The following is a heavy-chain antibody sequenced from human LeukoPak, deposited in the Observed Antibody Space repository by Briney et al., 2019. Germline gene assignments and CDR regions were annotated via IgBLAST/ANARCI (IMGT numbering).Heavy chain of an antibody. CDR3: ASTTRWLAMEY. D-gene: IGHD6-19*01. CDR2: INHSGST. J-gene: IGHJ4*02. Sequence: SETLSLTCAVYGGSFSGYYWSWIRQPPGKGLEWIGEINHSGSTNYNPSLTSRVTISVDTSKNQFSLKVTSVTAADTAVYYCASTTRWLAMEYWGQGNLVTVSS. V-gene: IGHV4-34*01. CDR1: GGSFSGYY.